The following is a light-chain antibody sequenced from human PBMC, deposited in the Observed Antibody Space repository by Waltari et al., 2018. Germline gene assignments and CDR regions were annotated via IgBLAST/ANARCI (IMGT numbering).Light chain of an antibody. CDR1: QSITNF. J-gene: IGKJ4*01. CDR3: QQSYNTALT. Sequence: DIQMTQSPSSLSASVGDRVTITCRASQSITNFLNWYQQRPGKAPKLLIYAASILQSGVPSKFSGSGSGTDFTLTISSLQPEDFATYYCQQSYNTALTFGGGTKVEIK. CDR2: AAS. V-gene: IGKV1-39*01.